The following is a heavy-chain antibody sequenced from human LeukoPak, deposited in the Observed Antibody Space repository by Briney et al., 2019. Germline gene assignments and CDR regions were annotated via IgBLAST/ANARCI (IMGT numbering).Heavy chain of an antibody. D-gene: IGHD3-22*01. V-gene: IGHV3-30*02. J-gene: IGHJ4*02. Sequence: GGSLRLSCAASGFTFSSHGMHWVRQAPGKGLEWVAFIRYDGSNKYYAEPVKGRFTIPRDNSKNTLYLEMNSLRAEDTAVYYCAKDYSSASYYVDYWGQGILVTVSS. CDR2: IRYDGSNK. CDR1: GFTFSSHG. CDR3: AKDYSSASYYVDY.